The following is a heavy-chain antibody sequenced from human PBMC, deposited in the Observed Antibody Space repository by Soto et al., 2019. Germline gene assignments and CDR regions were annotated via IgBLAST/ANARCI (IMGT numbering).Heavy chain of an antibody. V-gene: IGHV3-15*01. CDR2: IKSKTDGGTT. CDR3: TTDLEGYCSGGSCFFYEDLGPPDY. J-gene: IGHJ4*02. CDR1: GFTFSNAW. Sequence: GGSLRLSCAASGFTFSNAWMSWVRQAPGKGLEWVGRIKSKTDGGTTDYAAPVKGRFTISRDDSKNTLYLQMNSLKTEDTAVYYCTTDLEGYCSGGSCFFYEDLGPPDYWGQGTLVTVSS. D-gene: IGHD2-15*01.